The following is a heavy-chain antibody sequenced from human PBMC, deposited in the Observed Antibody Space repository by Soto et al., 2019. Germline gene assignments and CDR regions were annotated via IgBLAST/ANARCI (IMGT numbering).Heavy chain of an antibody. CDR2: IKHRGST. V-gene: IGHV4-34*01. D-gene: IGHD3-3*01. CDR1: GGSFSGYY. CDR3: VSTRFWSGYYQIDY. J-gene: IGHJ4*02. Sequence: SETLSLTCAPYGGSFSGYYWSWIRQPPGKELNRNEEIKHRGSTNYNPSIKSRVTTSVDTSKNQFSLRLSSVTSADTAVYYCVSTRFWSGYYQIDYWGQGTLVTVSS.